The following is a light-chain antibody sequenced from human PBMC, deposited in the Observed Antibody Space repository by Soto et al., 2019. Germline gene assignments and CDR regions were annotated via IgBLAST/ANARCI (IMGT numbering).Light chain of an antibody. CDR1: SGSVSTSHS. J-gene: IGLJ2*01. V-gene: IGLV8-61*01. CDR3: VLYMGNGVSV. Sequence: QTVVTQEPSFSVSPGGTVTLTCGLNSGSVSTSHSPTWYQQTPGQPPRTLIYTTDTRSSGVPDRFSGSIVGNKAALTITGAQAQDDSDYYCVLYMGNGVSVFGGGTKVTVL. CDR2: TTD.